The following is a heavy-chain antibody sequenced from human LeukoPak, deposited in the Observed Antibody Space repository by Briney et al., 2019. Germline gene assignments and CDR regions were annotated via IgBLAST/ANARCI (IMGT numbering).Heavy chain of an antibody. CDR2: IIPIFGTA. V-gene: IGHV1-69*06. CDR3: ARGRRAGTDYYYGMDV. J-gene: IGHJ6*02. D-gene: IGHD6-19*01. Sequence: ASVKVSCKASGGTFSSYAISWVRQAPGQGLEWMGGIIPIFGTANYAQKFQGRVTITADKSTSTAYMELSSLRSEDTAVYYCARGRRAGTDYYYGMDVWGQGTTVTVSS. CDR1: GGTFSSYA.